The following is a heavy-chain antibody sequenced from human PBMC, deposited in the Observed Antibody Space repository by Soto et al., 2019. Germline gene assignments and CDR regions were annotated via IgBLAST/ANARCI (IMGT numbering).Heavy chain of an antibody. CDR3: ARGQGYSYGHFDY. J-gene: IGHJ4*02. Sequence: LSLTCAVSGGSISSSNWWSWVRQPPGKGLEWIGEIYHSGSTNYNPSLKSRVTISVDKSKNQFSLKLSSVTAADTAVYYCARGQGYSYGHFDYWGQGTLVTVSS. CDR1: GGSISSSNW. V-gene: IGHV4-4*02. D-gene: IGHD5-18*01. CDR2: IYHSGST.